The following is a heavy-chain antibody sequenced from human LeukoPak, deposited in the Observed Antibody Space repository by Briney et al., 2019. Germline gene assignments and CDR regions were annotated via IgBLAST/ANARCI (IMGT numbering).Heavy chain of an antibody. J-gene: IGHJ6*02. V-gene: IGHV3-30*18. D-gene: IGHD3-3*01. CDR2: ISYDGSHK. CDR3: AKGAYYAPDYGMDV. CDR1: GFTFSSYG. Sequence: GGSLRLSCAASGFTFSSYGMHWVRQAPGKGLEWVAVISYDGSHKDYADSVKGQFTISRDNSKNTLYLQMNSLRAEDTAVYYCAKGAYYAPDYGMDVWGQGTTVTVSS.